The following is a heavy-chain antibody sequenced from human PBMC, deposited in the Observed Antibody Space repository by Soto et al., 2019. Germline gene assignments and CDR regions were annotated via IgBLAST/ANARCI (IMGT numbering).Heavy chain of an antibody. J-gene: IGHJ6*02. CDR2: INAYNGNT. CDR1: GYSFTRYG. Sequence: QVHLVQSGAEVKNPGASVKVCCKASGYSFTRYGIGWARQAPGQGLEWMGWINAYNGNTNYAQNLQGRLTLTTDTSTTTADMELRSLRSNDTAIYYCAMVDVYVTPSPQDVWGQGTTVTVSS. D-gene: IGHD3-16*01. CDR3: AMVDVYVTPSPQDV. V-gene: IGHV1-18*01.